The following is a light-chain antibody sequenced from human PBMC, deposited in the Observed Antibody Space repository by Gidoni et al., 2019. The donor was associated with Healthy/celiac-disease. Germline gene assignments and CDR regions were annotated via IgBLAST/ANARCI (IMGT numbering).Light chain of an antibody. Sequence: QSVLTQPPSASGNPGQRVTISRSGSSSNIGSNTVNCYQQLPGTAPKLLIYSNNQRPSGVLDRFSGSKSGTSASLAISGLQSEDEADYYCAAWDDSLNGPVFGGGTKLTVL. CDR2: SNN. J-gene: IGLJ3*02. CDR3: AAWDDSLNGPV. V-gene: IGLV1-44*01. CDR1: SSNIGSNT.